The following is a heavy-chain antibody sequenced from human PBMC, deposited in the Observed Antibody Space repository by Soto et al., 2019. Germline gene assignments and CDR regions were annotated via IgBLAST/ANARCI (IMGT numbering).Heavy chain of an antibody. CDR2: IYHSGST. Sequence: SEALSLTCAVSGGSISSGGYSWSWIRQPPGKGLEWIGHIYHSGSTYYNPSLKSRVTLSVDRPNNQVSLKLSSVTAADTAVYYCARAPRGNYGYPSYFDYWGQGTLVTVSS. CDR1: GGSISSGGYS. D-gene: IGHD3-10*01. J-gene: IGHJ4*02. CDR3: ARAPRGNYGYPSYFDY. V-gene: IGHV4-30-2*01.